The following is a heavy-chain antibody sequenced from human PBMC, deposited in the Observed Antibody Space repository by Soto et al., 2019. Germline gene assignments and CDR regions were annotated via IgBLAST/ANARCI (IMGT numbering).Heavy chain of an antibody. J-gene: IGHJ3*02. CDR1: GFTVTDIY. CDR2: IYNEFT. D-gene: IGHD2-15*01. V-gene: IGHV3-66*01. Sequence: EVHLVESGGGLVHPGGSLRLSCVASGFTVTDIYMKWVRQAPGKGLEWVSVIYNEFTDYADSVRGSFSISTDSSKNALYLQMNSIRAEDSAVYYCVREPRYCSGGSCSIMGDTVDIGGQGTMVTVSS. CDR3: VREPRYCSGGSCSIMGDTVDI.